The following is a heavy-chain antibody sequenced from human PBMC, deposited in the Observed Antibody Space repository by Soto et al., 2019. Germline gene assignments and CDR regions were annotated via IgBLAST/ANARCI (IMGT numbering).Heavy chain of an antibody. V-gene: IGHV4-39*02. CDR2: IYYSGST. J-gene: IGHJ6*02. CDR1: GGSINSSIYY. Sequence: SETLSLTCTVSGGSINSSIYYWGWIRHPPGKGLEWIGSIYYSGSTYYNPSLKSRVTISVDTSKNQFSLKLSSVTAADTAVYYCAREVYYDFWSGSNYYYGMDVWGQGTTVTVSS. CDR3: AREVYYDFWSGSNYYYGMDV. D-gene: IGHD3-3*01.